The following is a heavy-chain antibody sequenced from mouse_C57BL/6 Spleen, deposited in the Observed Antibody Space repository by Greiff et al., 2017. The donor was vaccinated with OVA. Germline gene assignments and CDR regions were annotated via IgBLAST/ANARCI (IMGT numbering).Heavy chain of an antibody. J-gene: IGHJ2*01. CDR2: IYPGDGDT. Sequence: VQLQQSGAELVKPGASVKISCKASGYAFSSYWMNWVKQRPGKGLEWIGQIYPGDGDTNYNGKFKGKATLTADKSSSTAYMQLSSLTSEDSAVYFCARRGGYSPYFDYCGQGTTLTVSS. CDR1: GYAFSSYW. D-gene: IGHD2-12*01. V-gene: IGHV1-80*01. CDR3: ARRGGYSPYFDY.